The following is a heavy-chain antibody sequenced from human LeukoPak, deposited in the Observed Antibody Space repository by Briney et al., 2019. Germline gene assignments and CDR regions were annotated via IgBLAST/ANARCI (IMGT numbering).Heavy chain of an antibody. V-gene: IGHV4-39*01. CDR3: ARHRSGWLQSSFDY. CDR2: IYYSGST. D-gene: IGHD5-24*01. J-gene: IGHJ4*02. CDR1: GGSISSSSYY. Sequence: PSETLSLTCTVSGGSISSSSYYWGWIRQPPGKGLEWIGSIYYSGSTYYNPALKSRVTISVDTSKNQFSLKLSSVTAADTAVYYCARHRSGWLQSSFDYWGQGTLVTVSS.